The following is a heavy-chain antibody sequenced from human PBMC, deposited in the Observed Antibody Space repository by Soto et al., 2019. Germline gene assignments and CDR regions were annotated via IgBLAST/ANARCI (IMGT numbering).Heavy chain of an antibody. V-gene: IGHV3-30-3*01. CDR2: ISYDGSNK. CDR3: ARDPLWGTAMVLWYFDL. CDR1: GFTFSSYA. D-gene: IGHD5-18*01. Sequence: GGSLRLSCAASGFTFSSYAMHWVRQAPDKRLEWVAVISYDGSNKYYADSVKGRFTISRDNSKNTLYLQMNSLRAEDTAVYYCARDPLWGTAMVLWYFDLWGRGTLVTVSS. J-gene: IGHJ2*01.